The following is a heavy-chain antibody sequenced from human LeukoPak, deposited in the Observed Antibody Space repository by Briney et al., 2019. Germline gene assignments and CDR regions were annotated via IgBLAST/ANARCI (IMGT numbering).Heavy chain of an antibody. V-gene: IGHV3-30-3*01. CDR2: LSYDGFSK. CDR1: GFTFSNSA. D-gene: IGHD3-10*01. Sequence: GGSLRLSCAASGFTFSNSAMHWVRQAPGKGLEWVTALSYDGFSKFYANSVKGRFTISGDNSKTTLYLQMNSLRVEDSAVYYCAKEDRGELHSFDSWGQGTLVTVSS. J-gene: IGHJ4*02. CDR3: AKEDRGELHSFDS.